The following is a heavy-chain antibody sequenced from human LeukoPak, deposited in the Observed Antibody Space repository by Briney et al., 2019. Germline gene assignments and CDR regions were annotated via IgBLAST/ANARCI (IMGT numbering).Heavy chain of an antibody. Sequence: SETLSLTCTVSGGSISSSSYYWGWIRQPPGTGLEWIGSIYYSGSTYYNPSLKSRVTISVDTSKNQFSLKLSSVTAADTAVYYCARDSSGSVDYWGQGTLVTVSS. CDR2: IYYSGST. D-gene: IGHD3-22*01. CDR1: GGSISSSSYY. J-gene: IGHJ4*02. CDR3: ARDSSGSVDY. V-gene: IGHV4-39*07.